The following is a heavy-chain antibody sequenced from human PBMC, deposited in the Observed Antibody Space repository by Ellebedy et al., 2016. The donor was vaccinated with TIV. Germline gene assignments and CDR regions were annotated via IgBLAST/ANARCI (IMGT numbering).Heavy chain of an antibody. D-gene: IGHD2-21*02. Sequence: SETLSLXXAVSGGSISSGGYSWSWIRQPPGKGLEWIGYIYHSGSTYYDPSLKSRVTISVDRSKNQFSLKLSSVTAADTAVYYCASTYCGGDCYWFPFDYWGQGTLVTVSS. V-gene: IGHV4-30-2*01. CDR3: ASTYCGGDCYWFPFDY. CDR1: GGSISSGGYS. CDR2: IYHSGST. J-gene: IGHJ4*02.